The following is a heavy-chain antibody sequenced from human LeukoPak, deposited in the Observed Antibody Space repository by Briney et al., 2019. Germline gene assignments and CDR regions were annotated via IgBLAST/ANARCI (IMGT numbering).Heavy chain of an antibody. CDR2: IKQDGSEK. CDR1: GFTFSSYW. D-gene: IGHD3-3*01. Sequence: GGSLRLSCAASGFTFSSYWMSWVRQAPGKGLEWVANIKQDGSEKYYVDSVKGRFTISRDNAKNSLYLRMNSLRAEDTAVYYCARDRRRITIFGVVIIEAHPQNWFDPWGQGTLVTVSS. CDR3: ARDRRRITIFGVVIIEAHPQNWFDP. J-gene: IGHJ5*02. V-gene: IGHV3-7*01.